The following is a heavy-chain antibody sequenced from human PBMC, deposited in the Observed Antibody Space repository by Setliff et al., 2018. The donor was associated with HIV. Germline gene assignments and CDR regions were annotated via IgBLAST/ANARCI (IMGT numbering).Heavy chain of an antibody. D-gene: IGHD3-22*01. Sequence: GGSLRLSCAASGFTFSSYEMNWVRQAPGKGLEWVANIGQDGSEKNYVDSVKGRFTISSDNAKNSLYLRMNSLRVEDTAVYYCARGYYYDTSAPGFDYWGQGTLVTVSS. CDR1: GFTFSSYE. CDR3: ARGYYYDTSAPGFDY. CDR2: IGQDGSEK. J-gene: IGHJ4*02. V-gene: IGHV3-7*01.